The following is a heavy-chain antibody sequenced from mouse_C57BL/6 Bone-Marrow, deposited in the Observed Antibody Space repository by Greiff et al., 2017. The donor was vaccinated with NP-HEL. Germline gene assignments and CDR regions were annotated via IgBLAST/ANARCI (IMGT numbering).Heavy chain of an antibody. J-gene: IGHJ4*01. CDR2: IYPGSGNT. Sequence: QLQQSGAELVRPGASVKLSCKASGYTFTDYYINWVKQRPGQGLEWIARIYPGSGNTYYNEKFKGKATLTAEKSSSTAYMQLSSLTSEDSAVYFCARNGNYAMDYWGQGTSVTVSS. V-gene: IGHV1-76*01. CDR1: GYTFTDYY. CDR3: ARNGNYAMDY.